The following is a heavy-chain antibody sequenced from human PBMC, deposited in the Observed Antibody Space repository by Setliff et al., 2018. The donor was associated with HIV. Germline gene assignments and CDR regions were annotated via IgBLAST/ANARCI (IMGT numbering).Heavy chain of an antibody. Sequence: RQAPGQGLEWMGIINPSGGSTSYAQRFQGRIIMTRDTSTSTVYMELTRLRDDDTAVYFCARAGTTILNFFYGMDVWGRGTTVTVSS. V-gene: IGHV1-46*01. CDR3: ARAGTTILNFFYGMDV. CDR2: INPSGGST. D-gene: IGHD3-3*02. J-gene: IGHJ6*02.